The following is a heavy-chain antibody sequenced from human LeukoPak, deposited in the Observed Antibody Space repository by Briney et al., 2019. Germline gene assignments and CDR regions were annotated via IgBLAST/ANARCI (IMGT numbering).Heavy chain of an antibody. CDR2: IYSGGTT. V-gene: IGHV3-66*01. CDR3: ARDPPAVATNTYG. Sequence: GGSLRLSCAASGVTVGNNYMNWVRQAPGKGLEWVSLIYSGGTTHYADTVKGRFTISRDNSKNTLYLQMNNLRVDDTAVYYCARDPPAVATNTYGWGQGTLVTVSA. CDR1: GVTVGNNY. D-gene: IGHD6-13*01. J-gene: IGHJ4*02.